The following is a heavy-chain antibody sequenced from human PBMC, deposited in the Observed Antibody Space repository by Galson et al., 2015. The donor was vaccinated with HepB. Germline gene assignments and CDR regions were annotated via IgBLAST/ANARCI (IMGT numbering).Heavy chain of an antibody. J-gene: IGHJ6*03. CDR1: GGTFSSYA. V-gene: IGHV1-69*04. CDR2: IIPILGIA. CDR3: ARTTVVTPTTYYYYYMDV. Sequence: SVKVSCKASGGTFSSYAISWVRQAPGQGLEWMGRIIPILGIANYAQKFQGRVTITADKSTSTAYMELSSLRSEDTAVYYCARTTVVTPTTYYYYYMDVWGKGTTVTVSS. D-gene: IGHD4-23*01.